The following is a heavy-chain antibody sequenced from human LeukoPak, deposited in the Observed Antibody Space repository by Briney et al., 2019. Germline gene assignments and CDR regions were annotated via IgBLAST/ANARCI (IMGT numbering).Heavy chain of an antibody. CDR1: GGSFSGYY. D-gene: IGHD6-19*01. Sequence: PSETLSLTCAVYGGSFSGYYWSWIRQPPGKGLEWIGYIYYSGSTNYNPSLKSRVTISVDTSKNQFSLKLSSVTAADTAVYYCARHGSSGWYDWYFDLWGRGTLVTVSS. CDR3: ARHGSSGWYDWYFDL. CDR2: IYYSGST. V-gene: IGHV4-59*08. J-gene: IGHJ2*01.